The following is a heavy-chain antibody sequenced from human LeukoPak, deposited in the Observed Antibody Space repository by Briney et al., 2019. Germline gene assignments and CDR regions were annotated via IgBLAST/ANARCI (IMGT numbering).Heavy chain of an antibody. CDR1: GFTVSSKY. CDR3: AKDIENGSGSYSVDY. Sequence: AGGSLRLSCAVSGFTVSSKYMSWARQAPGKGLEWVSVIYSGGTTFYADSVKGRFTISRDNSKNTLYLQMNSLRAEDTAVYYCAKDIENGSGSYSVDYWGQGTLVTVSS. V-gene: IGHV3-53*01. J-gene: IGHJ4*02. D-gene: IGHD3-10*01. CDR2: IYSGGTT.